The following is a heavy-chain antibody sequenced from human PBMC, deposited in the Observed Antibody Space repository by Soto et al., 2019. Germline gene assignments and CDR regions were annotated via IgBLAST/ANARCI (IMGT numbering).Heavy chain of an antibody. CDR2: IYWDDGK. J-gene: IGHJ4*02. CDR3: AHRPAYDISTSYYPFDY. Sequence: QITLKESGPTLVKPTQTLTLTCTFSGFSLSTSGVGVAWIRQPPGTALEWLALIYWDDGKRYSPSLKTRLNITKDTSKNQVVLTLTNVDPVDTATYYCAHRPAYDISTSYYPFDYWGQGSLVTVST. V-gene: IGHV2-5*02. CDR1: GFSLSTSGVG. D-gene: IGHD3-9*01.